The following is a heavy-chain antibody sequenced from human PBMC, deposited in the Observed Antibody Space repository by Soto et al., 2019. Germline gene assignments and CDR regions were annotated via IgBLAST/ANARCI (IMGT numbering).Heavy chain of an antibody. Sequence: LRLSCAASGFTFSSYSMNWVRQAPGKGLEWISYISTTSSSIYYADSVKGRFTISRDNAKNSLFLQMNSLRDEDTAVYYCARKGVASDYWGQGTLVTVSS. CDR3: ARKGVASDY. CDR2: ISTTSSSI. J-gene: IGHJ4*02. D-gene: IGHD3-3*01. CDR1: GFTFSSYS. V-gene: IGHV3-48*02.